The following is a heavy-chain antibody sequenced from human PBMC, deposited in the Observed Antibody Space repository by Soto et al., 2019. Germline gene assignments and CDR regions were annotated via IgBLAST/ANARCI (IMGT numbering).Heavy chain of an antibody. V-gene: IGHV1-18*01. CDR2: ISAYNGNT. J-gene: IGHJ4*02. CDR3: ARDSVITIFGVVIRPIDY. D-gene: IGHD3-3*01. CDR1: GYTFTSYG. Sequence: ASVKVSCKASGYTFTSYGISWVRQAPGQGLEWMGWISAYNGNTNYAQKLQGRVTMTTDTSTSTAYVELRSLRSDDTAVYYCARDSVITIFGVVIRPIDYWGQGTLVTVSS.